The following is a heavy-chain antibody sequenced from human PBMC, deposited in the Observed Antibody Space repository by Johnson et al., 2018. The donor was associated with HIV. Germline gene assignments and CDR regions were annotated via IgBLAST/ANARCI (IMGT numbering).Heavy chain of an antibody. J-gene: IGHJ3*02. CDR2: VKSKTEGGTI. V-gene: IGHV3-15*01. CDR1: GFTFSDAW. CDR3: TTGLYWNDAFDI. D-gene: IGHD1-1*01. Sequence: VQLVESGGGLVKPGGSLRLSCEASGFTFSDAWMNWVRQVPGKGLEWVGRVKSKTEGGTIDYAAPVKGRFTISRDGSKNTLYLQMTGLKTEDTAVYYCTTGLYWNDAFDIWGQGTVVAVSS.